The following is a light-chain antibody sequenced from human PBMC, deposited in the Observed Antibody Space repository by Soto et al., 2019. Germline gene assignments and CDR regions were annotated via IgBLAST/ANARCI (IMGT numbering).Light chain of an antibody. CDR2: GAS. J-gene: IGKJ3*01. CDR1: QSVTSSY. Sequence: ETVLTQSPGTLSLSPGETGTLSCRASQSVTSSYLAWYQQKPDQAPRLLIYGASNRATGIPDRFSGSGSGTDFTLTISRLEPEDFAVYYCQQYGSAPFTFGPGTKVDIK. CDR3: QQYGSAPFT. V-gene: IGKV3-20*01.